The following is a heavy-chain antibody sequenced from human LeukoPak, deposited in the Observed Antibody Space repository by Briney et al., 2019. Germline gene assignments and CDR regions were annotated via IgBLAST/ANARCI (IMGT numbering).Heavy chain of an antibody. J-gene: IGHJ5*02. CDR2: ISSSSSSYI. D-gene: IGHD2-15*01. V-gene: IGHV3-21*01. CDR3: ARARRDCSGGSCYPDYNWFDP. Sequence: GGSLRLSCAASGFTFSSYSMNWVRQAPGKGLEWVSSISSSSSSYICYADSVKGRFTISRDNAKNSLYLQMNSLRAENTAVYYCARARRDCSGGSCYPDYNWFDPWGQGTLVTVSS. CDR1: GFTFSSYS.